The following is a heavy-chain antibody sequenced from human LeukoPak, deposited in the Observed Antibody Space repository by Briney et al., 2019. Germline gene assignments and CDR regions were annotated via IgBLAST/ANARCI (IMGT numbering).Heavy chain of an antibody. CDR2: INHSGST. D-gene: IGHD3-22*01. V-gene: IGHV4-34*01. CDR3: ARGYNSSGYSLELHTFDY. Sequence: SETLSLTCAVYGGSFSGYYWSWIRQPPGKGREWMGEINHSGSTNYNPSLKSRVTISVDTSKNEFSLKLSSVTAADRAVYYCARGYNSSGYSLELHTFDYWGQGALVTVSS. J-gene: IGHJ4*02. CDR1: GGSFSGYY.